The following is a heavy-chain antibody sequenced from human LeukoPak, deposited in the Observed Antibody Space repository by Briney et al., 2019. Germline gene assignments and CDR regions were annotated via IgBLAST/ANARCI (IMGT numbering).Heavy chain of an antibody. D-gene: IGHD6-13*01. CDR2: INWNGGST. CDR3: ARDVSSLHLYYYYYMDV. Sequence: GGSLRLSCAASGFTFDDYGVSWVRQAPGKGLEWVSGINWNGGSTGYADSVKGRFTISRDNAKNSLYLQMNSLRAEDTALYYCARDVSSLHLYYYYYMDVWGKGTTVTVSS. V-gene: IGHV3-20*04. J-gene: IGHJ6*03. CDR1: GFTFDDYG.